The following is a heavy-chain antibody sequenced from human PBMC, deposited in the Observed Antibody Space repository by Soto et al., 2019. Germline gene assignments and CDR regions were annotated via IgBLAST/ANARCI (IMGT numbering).Heavy chain of an antibody. J-gene: IGHJ4*02. CDR1: GFSFSDYS. CDR2: ISSSSDDI. V-gene: IGHV3-48*02. Sequence: ESGGGLVYPGGSLRLSCVGSGFSFSDYSMNWVRQAPGKGLQWISYISSSSDDIHYADSVKGRFTVSRDNAKNALFLQMNSLRDDDTAIYYCARLPKVSLVTAWGQGTQVTVSS. CDR3: ARLPKVSLVTA. D-gene: IGHD2-21*02.